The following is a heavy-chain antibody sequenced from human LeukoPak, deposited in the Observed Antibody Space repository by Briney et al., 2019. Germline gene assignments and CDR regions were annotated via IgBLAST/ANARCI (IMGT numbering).Heavy chain of an antibody. J-gene: IGHJ4*02. Sequence: SQTLSLTCTASGGSISSGGYYWSWIRQHPGKGLEWIGYIYYSGSTYYNPSLKSRVTISVDTSKNQFSLKLSSVTAADTAVYYCARGGRGKSGFDYWGQGTLVTVSS. CDR3: ARGGRGKSGFDY. V-gene: IGHV4-31*03. CDR2: IYYSGST. CDR1: GGSISSGGYY. D-gene: IGHD2-15*01.